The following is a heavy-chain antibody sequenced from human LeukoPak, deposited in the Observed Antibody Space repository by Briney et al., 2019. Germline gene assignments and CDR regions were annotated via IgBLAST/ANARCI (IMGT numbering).Heavy chain of an antibody. Sequence: ASVKVSCKASGYTFTSYDINWVRQATGQGLEWMGWMNPNSGNTGYAQKFQGRVTITRNTSISTAYMELSSLRSDDTAVYYCARDKGVGTIFGVVASWDWFDPWGQGTLVTVSS. V-gene: IGHV1-8*03. D-gene: IGHD3-3*01. CDR1: GYTFTSYD. CDR3: ARDKGVGTIFGVVASWDWFDP. CDR2: MNPNSGNT. J-gene: IGHJ5*02.